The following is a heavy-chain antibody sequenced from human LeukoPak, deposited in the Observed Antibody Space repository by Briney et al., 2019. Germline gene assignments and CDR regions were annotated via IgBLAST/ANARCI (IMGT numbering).Heavy chain of an antibody. CDR1: GYTFTGYY. CDR3: ARGGEETAMVTDY. V-gene: IGHV1-2*06. J-gene: IGHJ4*02. CDR2: INPNSGGT. D-gene: IGHD5-18*01. Sequence: ASVKVSCKASGYTFTGYYMHWVRQAPGQGLEWMGRINPNSGGTNYAQKFQGRVTMSRDTSISRGYMERSRLRSDDTAVYYCARGGEETAMVTDYWGQGTLVTVSS.